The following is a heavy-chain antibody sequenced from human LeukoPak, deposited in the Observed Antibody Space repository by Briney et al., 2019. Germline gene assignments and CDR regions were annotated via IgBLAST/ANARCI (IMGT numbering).Heavy chain of an antibody. J-gene: IGHJ4*02. CDR3: AKEQRIRHCSEGVCMEGYYFDY. CDR2: LSRGGGTT. D-gene: IGHD2-8*01. Sequence: GGSLRLSCTGSGFNFNMFAMNWVRQAPAQGLEWVSGLSRGGGTTNYADSVKGRFTISRDKSKNMVFLQMNSLRPEDTAVYYCAKEQRIRHCSEGVCMEGYYFDYWGQGSLVTVSS. CDR1: GFNFNMFA. V-gene: IGHV3-23*01.